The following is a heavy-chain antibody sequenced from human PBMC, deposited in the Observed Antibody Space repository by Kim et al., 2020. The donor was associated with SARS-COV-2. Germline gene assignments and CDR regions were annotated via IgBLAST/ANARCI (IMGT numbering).Heavy chain of an antibody. J-gene: IGHJ3*02. V-gene: IGHV4-34*01. CDR1: VGSFSGYF. CDR2: TDPSGDT. CDR3: ARQGSGSGTHGALQI. D-gene: IGHD3-10*01. Sequence: SETLSLTCAVYVGSFSGYFWTWVRQVPGKGLEWIGETDPSGDTRYNPSLQSRVTILVDKSKNQFSLRLISVISADTAVYYCARQGSGSGTHGALQIWG.